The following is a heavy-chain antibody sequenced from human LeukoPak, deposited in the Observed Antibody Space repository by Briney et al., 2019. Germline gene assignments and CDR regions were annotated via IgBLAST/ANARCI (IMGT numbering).Heavy chain of an antibody. CDR1: GGSISSYY. Sequence: SETLSLTCTVSGGSISSYYWSWIRQPPGKGLEWIGYIYYSGSTNYNPSLKSRVTISVDTSKNQFSLKLSSVTAADTAVYYCARAGQLRSGEYYFDYWGQGTLVTVSS. V-gene: IGHV4-59*01. D-gene: IGHD6-6*01. CDR2: IYYSGST. J-gene: IGHJ4*02. CDR3: ARAGQLRSGEYYFDY.